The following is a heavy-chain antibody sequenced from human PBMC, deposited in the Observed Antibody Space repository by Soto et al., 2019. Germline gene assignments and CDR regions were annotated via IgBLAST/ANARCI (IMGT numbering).Heavy chain of an antibody. V-gene: IGHV3-23*01. CDR3: AKVVSRTAAGAVDY. J-gene: IGHJ4*02. Sequence: PGGSLRLSCAASGFTFISYAMSWVRQAPGKGLEWVSAISGSGGSTYYADSVKGRFTISRDNSKNTLYLQMNSLRAEDTAVYYCAKVVSRTAAGAVDYWGQGTLVTVSS. D-gene: IGHD6-13*01. CDR2: ISGSGGST. CDR1: GFTFISYA.